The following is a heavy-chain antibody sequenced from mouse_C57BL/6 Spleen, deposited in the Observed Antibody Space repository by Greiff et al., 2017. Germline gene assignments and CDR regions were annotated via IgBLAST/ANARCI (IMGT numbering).Heavy chain of an antibody. V-gene: IGHV1-80*01. Sequence: QVQLQQSGAELVKPGASVKISCKASGYAFSSSWMNWVKQRPGTGLEWIGQIYPGEGDTNYNGKFKGKATLTADKSSSPAYMQLSSLTSEYSAVYFCAIHGPFDYWGQGTTLTVSS. CDR3: AIHGPFDY. CDR2: IYPGEGDT. J-gene: IGHJ2*01. CDR1: GYAFSSSW.